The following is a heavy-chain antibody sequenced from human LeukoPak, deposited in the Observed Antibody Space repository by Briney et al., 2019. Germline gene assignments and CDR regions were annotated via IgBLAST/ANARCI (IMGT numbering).Heavy chain of an antibody. V-gene: IGHV5-51*01. J-gene: IGHJ4*02. D-gene: IGHD2-15*01. CDR3: ARLAGYCSGGSCHRPTDY. Sequence: GESLKISCKGSGYTFTSYWIGWVRQMPGKGLELMGIIYPGDSDTRYSPSFQGQVTISADKSINTAYLQWSSLTAADTAMYYCARLAGYCSGGSCHRPTDYWGQGTLGTVSS. CDR1: GYTFTSYW. CDR2: IYPGDSDT.